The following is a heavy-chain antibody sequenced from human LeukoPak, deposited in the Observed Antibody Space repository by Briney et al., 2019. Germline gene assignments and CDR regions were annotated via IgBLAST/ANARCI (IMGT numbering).Heavy chain of an antibody. V-gene: IGHV3-30*02. Sequence: PGGSLRLSCVGSTFTFSDYGMHWVRQAPGKGLEWVAFIRNDGAKTYYADSAKGRFTISRDSSRNTLYLQMNSLTAEDTAVFYCAKDGVILAPGVYWYMDVWGRGTTVTVSS. CDR2: IRNDGAKT. CDR1: TFTFSDYG. D-gene: IGHD3-16*02. J-gene: IGHJ6*03. CDR3: AKDGVILAPGVYWYMDV.